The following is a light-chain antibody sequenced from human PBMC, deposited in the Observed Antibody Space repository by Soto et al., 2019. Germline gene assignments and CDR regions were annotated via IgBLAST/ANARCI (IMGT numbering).Light chain of an antibody. J-gene: IGKJ1*01. CDR2: KAS. V-gene: IGKV1-5*03. Sequence: DIQMTQSPSTLSASVGDRVTITCRASQSISSWLAWYQQKPGKAPKHLIYKASSLESGVPSRFSGSGSGTEFTLTISSLQPDDFAPYYCQQYNSYSRTFGQGTKVEIK. CDR3: QQYNSYSRT. CDR1: QSISSW.